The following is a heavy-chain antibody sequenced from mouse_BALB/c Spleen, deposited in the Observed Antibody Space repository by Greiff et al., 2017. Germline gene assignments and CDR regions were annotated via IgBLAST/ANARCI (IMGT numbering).Heavy chain of an antibody. V-gene: IGHV5-6*02. Sequence: DVMLVESGGDLVKPGGSLKLSCAASGFTFSSYGMSWVRQTPDKRLEWVATISSGGSYTYYPDSVKGRFTISRDNAKNTLYLQMSSLKSEDTAMYYCASLRIAYWGQGTLVTVSA. CDR3: ASLRIAY. J-gene: IGHJ3*01. CDR2: ISSGGSYT. D-gene: IGHD1-1*01. CDR1: GFTFSSYG.